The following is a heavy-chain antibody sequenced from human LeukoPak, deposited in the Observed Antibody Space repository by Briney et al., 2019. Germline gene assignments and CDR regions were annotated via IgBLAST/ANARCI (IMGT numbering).Heavy chain of an antibody. CDR2: ISYDGSNK. CDR3: AREVGCSTSCSYAFDI. D-gene: IGHD2-2*01. V-gene: IGHV3-30-3*01. CDR1: GFTFSSYA. Sequence: GRSLRLSCAASGFTFSSYAMHWVRQAPGKGLEWVAVISYDGSNKYYADSVKGRFTISRDNSKNTLYLQMNSLRAEDTAVYYCAREVGCSTSCSYAFDIWGQGTMVTVSS. J-gene: IGHJ3*02.